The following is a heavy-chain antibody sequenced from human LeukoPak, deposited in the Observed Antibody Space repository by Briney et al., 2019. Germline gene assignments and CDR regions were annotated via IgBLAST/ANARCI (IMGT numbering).Heavy chain of an antibody. Sequence: SETLSLTCTVSGGSISSYYWSWIRQPPGKGLEWIGYIYYSGSTNYNPSLKSRVTISVDTSKNQFSLKLSSVTAADTAVYYCVRARYDSSGYYDYWGQGTLVTVSS. CDR3: VRARYDSSGYYDY. CDR2: IYYSGST. CDR1: GGSISSYY. V-gene: IGHV4-59*01. D-gene: IGHD3-22*01. J-gene: IGHJ4*02.